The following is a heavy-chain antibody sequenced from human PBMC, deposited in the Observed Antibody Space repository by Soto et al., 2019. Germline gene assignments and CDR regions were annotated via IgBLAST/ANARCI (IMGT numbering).Heavy chain of an antibody. CDR3: AREGGYCTNGVCYKENWFDP. CDR1: GGSFSGYY. V-gene: IGHV4-34*01. CDR2: INHSGST. Sequence: SETLSLTCAVYGGSFSGYYWCWIRQPPGKXLEWIGEINHSGSTNYNPSLKSRVTISVDTSKNQFSLKLSSVTAADTAVYYCAREGGYCTNGVCYKENWFDPWGQGTLVTVST. J-gene: IGHJ5*02. D-gene: IGHD2-8*01.